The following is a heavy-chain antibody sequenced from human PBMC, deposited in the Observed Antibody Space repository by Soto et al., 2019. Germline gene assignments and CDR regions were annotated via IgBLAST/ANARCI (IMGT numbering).Heavy chain of an antibody. J-gene: IGHJ6*02. Sequence: GGSLTLSCAPSCFAVYYHFVCWVRQAPGEGLEWVSVIYSDGTTYYAASVKGRFTISRDNSKNTLSLQMNSLRAEDTAVYYCAVVPAANGHYGMDVWGQGT. D-gene: IGHD2-2*01. CDR1: CFAVYYHF. CDR3: AVVPAANGHYGMDV. CDR2: IYSDGTT. V-gene: IGHV3-66*01.